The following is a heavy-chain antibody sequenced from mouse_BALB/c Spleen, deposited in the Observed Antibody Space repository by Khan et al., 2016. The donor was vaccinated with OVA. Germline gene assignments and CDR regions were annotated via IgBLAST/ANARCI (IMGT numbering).Heavy chain of an antibody. CDR1: GFSLTSYG. J-gene: IGHJ4*01. CDR2: IWTGGNT. V-gene: IGHV2-9*02. D-gene: IGHD1-1*01. CDR3: ARDRLLLAMDY. Sequence: VQLQESGPGLVAPSQSLSITCTVSGFSLTSYGVHWVRQPPGKGLEWLGVIWTGGNTNYNSALMSRLSIITDNSKSQAFLKMNSLQTADIAMYDCARDRLLLAMDYWGQGTSVTGSS.